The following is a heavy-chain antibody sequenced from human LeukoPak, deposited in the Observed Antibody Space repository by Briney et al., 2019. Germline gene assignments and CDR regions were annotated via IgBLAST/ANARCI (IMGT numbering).Heavy chain of an antibody. J-gene: IGHJ4*02. CDR2: INHSGST. Sequence: SGTLSLTCAVYGGSFSGYYWSWIRQPPGKGLEWIGEINHSGSTNYNPSLKSRVTISVDTSKNQFSLKLSSVTAADTAVYYCAREYYYDSSGYYYRLSRYYFDYWGQGTLVTVS. CDR1: GGSFSGYY. D-gene: IGHD3-22*01. CDR3: AREYYYDSSGYYYRLSRYYFDY. V-gene: IGHV4-34*01.